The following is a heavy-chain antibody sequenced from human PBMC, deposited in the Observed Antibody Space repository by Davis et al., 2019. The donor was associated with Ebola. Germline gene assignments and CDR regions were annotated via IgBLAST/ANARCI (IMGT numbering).Heavy chain of an antibody. CDR3: ARDDLSGLIDS. V-gene: IGHV4-61*09. Sequence: SETLSLTCSVSGGSIRSSRSYWSWIRQPAGKGLEWIGHIYSSGSTNYNPSLKSQITLSVDTSKNQFSLKLSSVTAADTAVYYCARDDLSGLIDSWGQGTLVTVSS. CDR1: GGSIRSSRSY. J-gene: IGHJ4*02. CDR2: IYSSGST. D-gene: IGHD1-26*01.